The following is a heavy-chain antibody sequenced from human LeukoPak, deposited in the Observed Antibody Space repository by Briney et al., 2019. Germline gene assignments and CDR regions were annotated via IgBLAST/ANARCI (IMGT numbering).Heavy chain of an antibody. J-gene: IGHJ4*02. V-gene: IGHV4-39*07. CDR2: IDYSGTT. CDR3: ARVTLGYDILTGYKRRDYFDY. D-gene: IGHD3-9*01. Sequence: SETLSLTCTVSGGSISSNSPYWGWIRQPPGKGLEWIGSIDYSGTTYYNPSLKSRVTISVDTSKNQFSLKLSSVTAADTAVYYCARVTLGYDILTGYKRRDYFDYWGQGTLVTVSS. CDR1: GGSISSNSPY.